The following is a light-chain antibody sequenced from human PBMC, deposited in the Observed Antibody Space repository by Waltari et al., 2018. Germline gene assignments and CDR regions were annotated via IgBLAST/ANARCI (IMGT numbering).Light chain of an antibody. CDR2: QND. J-gene: IGLJ3*02. CDR1: SSNIGAGYD. CDR3: QTYDSSLSAWV. Sequence: QSVLTQPPSVSGASGQRVTISCPGRSSNIGAGYDVPWYRQLPGTAPRLPISQNDNRPSGVPDRLSGSKSGTSASLAIAGLQADDEADYYCQTYDSSLSAWVFGGGTKLTVL. V-gene: IGLV1-40*01.